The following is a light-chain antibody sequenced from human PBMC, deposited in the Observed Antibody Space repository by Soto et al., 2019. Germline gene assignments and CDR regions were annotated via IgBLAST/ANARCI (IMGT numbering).Light chain of an antibody. Sequence: DIQMTQSPSTLSSSVGDRVTITCRASQSIGTWLAWYQQKPGKAPKLLIYDASSLESGVPSRFSGSGSGTELNLTISSLQPDDFATSYCQQYNSYWTFGPGTKVEIK. CDR3: QQYNSYWT. J-gene: IGKJ1*01. CDR2: DAS. V-gene: IGKV1-5*01. CDR1: QSIGTW.